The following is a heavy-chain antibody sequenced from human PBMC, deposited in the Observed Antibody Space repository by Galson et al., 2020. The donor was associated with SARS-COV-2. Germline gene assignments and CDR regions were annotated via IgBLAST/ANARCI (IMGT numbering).Heavy chain of an antibody. CDR3: ARDLSADYYDSSLGH. CDR1: GFSFGDFG. D-gene: IGHD3-22*01. V-gene: IGHV3-48*02. CDR2: ISRSSSTI. J-gene: IGHJ4*02. Sequence: GGSLRLSCAGSGFSFGDFGMNWVRQAPGKGLEWISYISRSSSTIYYVDSVKVRFTISRDNAKNSLYLQMNSLRDEDTAVYYCARDLSADYYDSSLGHWGQGTLVTVSS.